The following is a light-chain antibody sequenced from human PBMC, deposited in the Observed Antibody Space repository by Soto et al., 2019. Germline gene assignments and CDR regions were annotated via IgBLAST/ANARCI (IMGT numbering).Light chain of an antibody. CDR1: HSVSRTY. Sequence: MVLTQSPVPVSLSPGERATLSCRASHSVSRTYLEWYQQKPGQAPRLLIYGASTRETGIPARFSGSGAGTDCTRTISSLKHEDVSADYCQKYNSAPLTFGGGTKVDIK. V-gene: IGKV3D-7*01. J-gene: IGKJ4*01. CDR2: GAS. CDR3: QKYNSAPLT.